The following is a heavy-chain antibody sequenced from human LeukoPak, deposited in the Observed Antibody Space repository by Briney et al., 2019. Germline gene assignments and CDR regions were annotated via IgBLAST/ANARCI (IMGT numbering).Heavy chain of an antibody. Sequence: ASVKVSCKASGYTFTGYYMHWVRQAPGQGLEWMGWINPNSGGTNYAQKFQGRVTMTRDTSISTVYMELSSLRSEDTAVYYCAREDYYGSGRSTWGQGTLVTVSS. D-gene: IGHD3-10*01. J-gene: IGHJ5*02. CDR3: AREDYYGSGRST. V-gene: IGHV1-2*02. CDR1: GYTFTGYY. CDR2: INPNSGGT.